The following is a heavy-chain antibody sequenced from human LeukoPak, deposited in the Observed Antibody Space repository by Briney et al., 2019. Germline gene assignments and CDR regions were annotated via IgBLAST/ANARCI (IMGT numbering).Heavy chain of an antibody. CDR2: ISAYNGNT. J-gene: IGHJ3*02. CDR1: GYTFTSYG. D-gene: IGHD2-2*01. CDR3: ASPAVYCSSTSCYAHAFDI. V-gene: IGHV1-18*01. Sequence: ASVKVSCKASGYTFTSYGISWVRQAPGQGLEWMGWISAYNGNTNYAQKLQGRVTMTTDTSTSTAYMELRSLRSDDTAVYYCASPAVYCSSTSCYAHAFDIWGQGTMVTVSS.